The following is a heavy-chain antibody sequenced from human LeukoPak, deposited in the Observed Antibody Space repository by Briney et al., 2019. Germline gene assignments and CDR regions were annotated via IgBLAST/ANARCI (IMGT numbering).Heavy chain of an antibody. Sequence: SETLSLTCTVSGGSISSRSYHWGWIRQPPGKGLEWIGSIFYRGSTDYNPSLKSRVTISVDTAKNQCSLKLTSVTAADTAVYYCARHPRDDPYYYYMDVWGNGTTVTVSS. CDR2: IFYRGST. D-gene: IGHD1-1*01. CDR3: ARHPRDDPYYYYMDV. J-gene: IGHJ6*03. CDR1: GGSISSRSYH. V-gene: IGHV4-39*01.